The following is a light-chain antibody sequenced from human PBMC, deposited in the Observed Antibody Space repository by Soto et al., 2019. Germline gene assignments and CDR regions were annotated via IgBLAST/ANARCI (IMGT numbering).Light chain of an antibody. V-gene: IGLV2-14*01. CDR2: EVS. J-gene: IGLJ7*01. CDR1: SSDVGGYNY. Sequence: QSALTQPASVYGSPGQSINISCTGTSSDVGGYNYVSWYQQHPGKAPKLMIYEVSNRPSGVSNRFSGSKSCNTASLTISGLQAEDEADYYCSSHTSSTALSAVFGGGTQLTVL. CDR3: SSHTSSTALSAV.